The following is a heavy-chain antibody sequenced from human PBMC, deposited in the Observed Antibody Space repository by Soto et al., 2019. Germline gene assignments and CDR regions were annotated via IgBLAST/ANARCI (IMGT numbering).Heavy chain of an antibody. CDR1: GSTFSSYG. CDR2: IWYDGSNK. J-gene: IGHJ5*02. CDR3: ARDMLTSVVMVRIRHDGFDP. V-gene: IGHV3-33*01. D-gene: IGHD3-10*01. Sequence: GGSLRLSCAASGSTFSSYGMQWVRQAPGKGLEWVAVIWYDGSNKYYAESVKGRFTISRDNSKNTLYLQMNSLRAEDTAVYYCARDMLTSVVMVRIRHDGFDPWGQGT.